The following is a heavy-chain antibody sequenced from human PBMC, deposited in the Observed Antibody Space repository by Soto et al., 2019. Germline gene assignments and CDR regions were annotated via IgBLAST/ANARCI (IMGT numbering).Heavy chain of an antibody. V-gene: IGHV4-34*01. Sequence: PSETLSLTCAVYGGSFSGYYRSWIRQPPGKGLEWIGEINHSGSTNYNPSLKSRVTISVDTSKNQFSLKLSSVTAADTAVYYCARSIYDFWSGYYFPLDYWGQGTLVTVSS. D-gene: IGHD3-3*01. CDR3: ARSIYDFWSGYYFPLDY. CDR1: GGSFSGYY. J-gene: IGHJ4*02. CDR2: INHSGST.